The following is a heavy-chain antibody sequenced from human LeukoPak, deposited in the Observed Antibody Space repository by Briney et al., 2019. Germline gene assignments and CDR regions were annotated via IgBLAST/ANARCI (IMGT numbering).Heavy chain of an antibody. CDR3: ARSGYSSSAPTRFDY. D-gene: IGHD6-6*01. CDR1: GFTFDDYA. V-gene: IGHV3-9*01. Sequence: PGRSLRLSCAASGFTFDDYAMHWVRQAPGKGLEWVSGISWNSGSIGYADSVKGRFTISRDNAKNSLYLQMNNMRVEDTAVYYCARSGYSSSAPTRFDYWGQGTLVTVSS. J-gene: IGHJ4*02. CDR2: ISWNSGSI.